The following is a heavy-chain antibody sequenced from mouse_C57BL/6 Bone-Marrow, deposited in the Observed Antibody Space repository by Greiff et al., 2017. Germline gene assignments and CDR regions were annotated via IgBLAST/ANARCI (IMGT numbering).Heavy chain of an antibody. CDR2: INPSDSEH. CDR1: GYTFTSYW. D-gene: IGHD1-1*01. J-gene: IGHJ2*01. V-gene: IGHV1-52*01. Sequence: QVQLKQPGAELVRPGSSVKLSCKASGYTFTSYWMHWVKQRPIQGLEWIGNINPSDSEHHYNQKFKDKATLTVDKSSSTAYMQLSSLTSEDSAVYYCVALITTVVGGYWGQGTTLTVSS. CDR3: VALITTVVGGY.